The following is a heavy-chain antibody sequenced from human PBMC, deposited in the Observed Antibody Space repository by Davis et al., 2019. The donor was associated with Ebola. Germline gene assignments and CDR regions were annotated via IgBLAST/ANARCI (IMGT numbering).Heavy chain of an antibody. CDR3: ARGSVDY. J-gene: IGHJ4*02. CDR1: GFTFTTYW. Sequence: GESLKISCAVSGFTFTTYWMAWVRQAPGKGLEWVASIKPEGSEKYYVDPVKGRFTISRDNAKNSLYLQMNSLRAEDSAVYYCARGSVDYWGQGTLVTVSS. CDR2: IKPEGSEK. V-gene: IGHV3-7*01.